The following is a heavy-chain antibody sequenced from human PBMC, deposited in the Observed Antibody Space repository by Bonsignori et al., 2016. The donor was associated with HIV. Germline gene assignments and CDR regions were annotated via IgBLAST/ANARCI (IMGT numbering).Heavy chain of an antibody. CDR3: TRDGDRYGSGSYYTSLDH. CDR2: TRSKDYGGTT. V-gene: IGHV3-49*04. CDR1: GFSFDDFA. Sequence: EVQLAESGGGLVQPGRSLRLSCTASGFSFDDFAMSWVRQAPGKGLEWLGFTRSKDYGGTTEYATSVRGRFTISRDDSKSITYLQMNSLKTEDTAVYYCTRDGDRYGSGSYYTSLDHWGQGTLVIVSS. D-gene: IGHD3-10*01. J-gene: IGHJ4*02.